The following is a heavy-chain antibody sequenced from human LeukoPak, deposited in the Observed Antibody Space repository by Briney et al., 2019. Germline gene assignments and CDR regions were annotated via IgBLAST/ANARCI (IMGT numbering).Heavy chain of an antibody. CDR3: ARYRGRSGYLGDAFDI. J-gene: IGHJ3*02. CDR2: INPNSGGT. V-gene: IGHV1-2*02. Sequence: GASVKVSCKASGYTFTGYYMHWVRQAPGQGLEWMGWINPNSGGTNYAQKFQGRVTMTRDTSISTAYMELSRLRSDDTAVYYCARYRGRSGYLGDAFDIWGQGTMVTVSS. CDR1: GYTFTGYY. D-gene: IGHD3-22*01.